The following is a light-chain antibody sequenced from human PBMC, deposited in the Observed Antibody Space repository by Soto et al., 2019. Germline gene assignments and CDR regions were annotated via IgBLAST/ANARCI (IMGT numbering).Light chain of an antibody. Sequence: EIALTQSPSTLSLSPEERATLSCRASQSVSSSYLAWYQQKPGQAPRLLIYGASSRATGIPDRFSGSGSGTDFTLTISRLEPEDFAVYYCQQYGSSPWTFGQGTKVDIK. CDR3: QQYGSSPWT. CDR2: GAS. V-gene: IGKV3-20*01. J-gene: IGKJ1*01. CDR1: QSVSSSY.